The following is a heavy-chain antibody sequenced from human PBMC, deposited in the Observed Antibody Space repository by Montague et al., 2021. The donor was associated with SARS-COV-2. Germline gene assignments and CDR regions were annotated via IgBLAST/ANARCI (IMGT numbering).Heavy chain of an antibody. V-gene: IGHV6-1*01. CDR1: GDSVSSNSAD. D-gene: IGHD5-12*01. CDR3: ASRRAYSDYDSGLVV. Sequence: CAISGDSVSSNSADWNWIRQTPSRGLEWLGNTYYRSKWYNDYAVSVKIRITINPDTSKNQFSLQLNSVTPEDTAVYYCASRRAYSDYDSGLVVWGQATTVTLSS. CDR2: TYYRSKWYN. J-gene: IGHJ6*02.